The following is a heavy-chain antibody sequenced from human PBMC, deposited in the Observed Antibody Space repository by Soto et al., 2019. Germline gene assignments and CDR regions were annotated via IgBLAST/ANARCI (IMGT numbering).Heavy chain of an antibody. V-gene: IGHV3-23*01. J-gene: IGHJ4*02. CDR2: ISGSGGST. CDR1: GFTFSSYA. D-gene: IGHD6-19*01. Sequence: GGSLRLSCAASGFTFSSYAMSWVRRAPGKGLEWFSAISGSGGSTYYADSVKGRFTISRDNSKNTLYLQMNSLRAEDTAVYYCAKRYSSGWSACDYWGQGTLGTVSS. CDR3: AKRYSSGWSACDY.